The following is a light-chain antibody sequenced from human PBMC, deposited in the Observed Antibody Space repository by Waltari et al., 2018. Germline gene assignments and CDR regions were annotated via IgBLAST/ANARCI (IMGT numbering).Light chain of an antibody. CDR1: QSVSSY. CDR3: QQRSNWPRT. CDR2: DAS. Sequence: DIVLTQSPATLSLSPGARATLSCRPSQSVSSYLAWYQQKPGQAPRLLIYDASNRATGIPARFSGSGSGTDFTLTISSLEPEDFAVYYCQQRSNWPRTFGQGTKVEIK. J-gene: IGKJ1*01. V-gene: IGKV3-11*01.